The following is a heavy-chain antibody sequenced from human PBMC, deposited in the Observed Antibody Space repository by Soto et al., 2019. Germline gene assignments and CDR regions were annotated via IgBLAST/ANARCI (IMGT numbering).Heavy chain of an antibody. V-gene: IGHV1-46*01. Sequence: ASVKVSCKASGYTFTSYYMHWVRQAPGQGLEWMGIINPSGGSTSYAQKFQGRVTMTRDTSTSTVYMELSSLRSEDTAVYYCARYFIVVVVAAYYYYGMDVWGQGTTVTVSS. D-gene: IGHD2-15*01. CDR1: GYTFTSYY. CDR2: INPSGGST. J-gene: IGHJ6*02. CDR3: ARYFIVVVVAAYYYYGMDV.